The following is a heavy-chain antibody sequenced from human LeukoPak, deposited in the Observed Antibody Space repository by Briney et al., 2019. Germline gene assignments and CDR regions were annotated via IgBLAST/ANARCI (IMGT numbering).Heavy chain of an antibody. V-gene: IGHV1-2*02. Sequence: GASVKVSCKPSGYTFTGYYVHGVPQAPGQGLEWMGWINPNSGGTNYAQKFQGRVTMTRDTSISTAYMDVSRLRSDDTAMFYCARATESVDYYYMDVWGKGTTVTVSS. CDR3: ARATESVDYYYMDV. CDR2: INPNSGGT. CDR1: GYTFTGYY. J-gene: IGHJ6*03. D-gene: IGHD1-1*01.